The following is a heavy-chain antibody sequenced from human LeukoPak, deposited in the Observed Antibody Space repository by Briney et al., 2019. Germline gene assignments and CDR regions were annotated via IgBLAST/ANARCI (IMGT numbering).Heavy chain of an antibody. CDR3: ATAAISGLAHLDP. Sequence: SVKVSCKASGGTFSSYAISWVRQAPGQGLEWMGGIIPIFGTANYAQKFQGRVTITADESTSTAYMELSSLRSEDTAVYYCATAAISGLAHLDPWGQGTLVTVSS. J-gene: IGHJ5*02. V-gene: IGHV1-69*13. CDR1: GGTFSSYA. D-gene: IGHD2-2*02. CDR2: IIPIFGTA.